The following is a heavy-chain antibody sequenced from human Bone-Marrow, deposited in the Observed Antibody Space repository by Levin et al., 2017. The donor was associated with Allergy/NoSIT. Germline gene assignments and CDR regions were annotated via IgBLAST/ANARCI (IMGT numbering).Heavy chain of an antibody. CDR1: GFTFDDYA. V-gene: IGHV3-9*01. CDR2: VGWNGGAL. D-gene: IGHD1-26*01. Sequence: LSLTCAASGFTFDDYAMHWVRQPPGRGLEWVSGVGWNGGALGYADSAKGRFTISRDNGKNSIYLQMNSLRDDDTALYYCVRRSGGYGYFDSWGHGTLVAVSS. CDR3: VRRSGGYGYFDS. J-gene: IGHJ4*01.